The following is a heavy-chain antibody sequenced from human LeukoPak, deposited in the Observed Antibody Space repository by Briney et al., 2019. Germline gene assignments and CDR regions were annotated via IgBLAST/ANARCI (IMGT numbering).Heavy chain of an antibody. V-gene: IGHV3-21*01. J-gene: IGHJ4*02. Sequence: GGSLRLSCAASGFTFSSYSMNWVRQAPGKGLEWVSSISSSSSYIYYADSVKGRFTISRDNAKNSLYLQMNSLRAEDTAVYYCARVKDYDFWSGYYYDYWGQGTLVPVSS. D-gene: IGHD3-3*01. CDR1: GFTFSSYS. CDR2: ISSSSSYI. CDR3: ARVKDYDFWSGYYYDY.